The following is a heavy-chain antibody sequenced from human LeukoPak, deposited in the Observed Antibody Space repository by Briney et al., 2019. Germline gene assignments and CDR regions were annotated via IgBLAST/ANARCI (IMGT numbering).Heavy chain of an antibody. J-gene: IGHJ4*02. CDR2: IYRGGIT. V-gene: IGHV3-53*01. CDR1: GFTVSSNY. Sequence: GGSLRLSCAASGFTVSSNYMSWVRQAPGKGLEWVSVIYRGGITYYADSVKGRFSISRDNSKNTLYLQMNSLRAEDSVVYYCARYCGGDCYSGSYFDYWGQGTLVTVSS. D-gene: IGHD2-21*02. CDR3: ARYCGGDCYSGSYFDY.